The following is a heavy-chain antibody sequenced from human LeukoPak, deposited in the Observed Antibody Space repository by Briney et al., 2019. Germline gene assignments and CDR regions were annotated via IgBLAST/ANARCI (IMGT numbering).Heavy chain of an antibody. V-gene: IGHV4-59*01. Sequence: SEALSLTCTVSGGSISSYYWTWIRQPPGKGLEWIGYIHYSGSTNYKASLKSRVTISVDTSKNQFSLKMNSVTAADTAVYYCARGGGPPSYLDFWGQGTLVTVSS. D-gene: IGHD3-16*01. CDR2: IHYSGST. CDR3: ARGGGPPSYLDF. CDR1: GGSISSYY. J-gene: IGHJ4*02.